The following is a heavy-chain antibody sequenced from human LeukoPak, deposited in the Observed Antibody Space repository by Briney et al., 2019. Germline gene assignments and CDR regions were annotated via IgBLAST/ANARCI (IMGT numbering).Heavy chain of an antibody. D-gene: IGHD3-16*02. CDR3: ARDETYDYVWGSFRYPFDY. Sequence: RGSLRLSCAASGFTFSSYSMNWIRQAPGKGLEWVSSISSSSSYIYYADSVKGRFTISRDNAKNSLYLQMNSLRAEDTAVYYCARDETYDYVWGSFRYPFDYWGQGTLVTVSS. V-gene: IGHV3-21*01. J-gene: IGHJ4*02. CDR1: GFTFSSYS. CDR2: ISSSSSYI.